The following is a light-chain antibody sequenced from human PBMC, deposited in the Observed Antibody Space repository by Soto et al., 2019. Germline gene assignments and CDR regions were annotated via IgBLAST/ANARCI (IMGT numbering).Light chain of an antibody. CDR3: CSFAGNYIYV. CDR2: DVS. J-gene: IGLJ1*01. CDR1: SSDVGGYNY. Sequence: QSMLTQPRSVSGSPGQSVTISCTGTSSDVGGYNYVSWYLQHPGKAPKVMIYDVSKRPSGVPDRFSGSKSGNTASLTISGLQSEDEADYYCCSFAGNYIYVFGTGTKVTVL. V-gene: IGLV2-11*01.